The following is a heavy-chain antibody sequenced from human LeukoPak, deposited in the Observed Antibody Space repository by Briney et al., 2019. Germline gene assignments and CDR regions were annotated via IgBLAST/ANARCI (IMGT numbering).Heavy chain of an antibody. CDR3: AKEGYYGSGSFPDY. CDR2: MSYDGGTK. Sequence: GRSLRLSCAASGFTFSSYGLHWVRQAPGKGQEWVAVMSYDGGTKYYAESVKGRFTISRDNSKNTLYLQMNSLRPDDTAVYYCAKEGYYGSGSFPDYWGQGTLVTVSS. D-gene: IGHD3-10*01. J-gene: IGHJ4*02. V-gene: IGHV3-30*18. CDR1: GFTFSSYG.